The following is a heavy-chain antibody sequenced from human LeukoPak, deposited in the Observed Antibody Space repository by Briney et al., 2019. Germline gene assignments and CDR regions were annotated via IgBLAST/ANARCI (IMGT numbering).Heavy chain of an antibody. J-gene: IGHJ6*02. V-gene: IGHV1-18*01. D-gene: IGHD2-2*01. CDR2: INTYNGNT. CDR3: ARDTRVDLGYCSSTSCYAPNYYYYGMDV. Sequence: GASVKVSCKASGYTFISYGISWARQAPGHGLEWMGWINTYNGNTNYAQKLQGRVTMTTDTSTSTAYMELRSLTSDDTAVFYCARDTRVDLGYCSSTSCYAPNYYYYGMDVWGQGTTVTVSS. CDR1: GYTFISYG.